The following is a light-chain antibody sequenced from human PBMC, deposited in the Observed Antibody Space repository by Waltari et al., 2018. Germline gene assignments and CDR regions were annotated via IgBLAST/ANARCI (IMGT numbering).Light chain of an antibody. CDR3: SSYTTSRTVL. J-gene: IGLJ3*02. CDR1: SSDIGAYMY. Sequence: QSALTQPASVSGSPGQSITISCTGTSSDIGAYMYVSWYQQHPGKVPKLMIYDVSKRPSGVSYRFSGSKSGNTASLTISGLQAEDEADYYCSSYTTSRTVLFGGGTKLTVL. CDR2: DVS. V-gene: IGLV2-14*01.